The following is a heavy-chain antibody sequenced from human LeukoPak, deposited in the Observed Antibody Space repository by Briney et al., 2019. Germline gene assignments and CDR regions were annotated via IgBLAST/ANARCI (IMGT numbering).Heavy chain of an antibody. CDR2: IYYSGST. J-gene: IGHJ6*02. D-gene: IGHD3-3*01. V-gene: IGHV4-31*03. Sequence: SQTLSLTCTVSGGSISSGGYYWSWIRQHPGKGLEWIGYIYYSGSTYYNPSLKSRVTISVDTSKNQFSLKLSSVTAADTAVYYCARGDFWSGLSHYYGMDVWGQGTTVTVSS. CDR3: ARGDFWSGLSHYYGMDV. CDR1: GGSISSGGYY.